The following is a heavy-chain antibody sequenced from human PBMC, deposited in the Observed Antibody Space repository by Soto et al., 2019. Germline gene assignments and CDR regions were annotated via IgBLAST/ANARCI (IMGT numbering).Heavy chain of an antibody. CDR1: GFTFSSYA. J-gene: IGHJ6*02. V-gene: IGHV3-23*01. CDR3: AKGLGKDYYYYYGMDV. CDR2: ISGSGGST. Sequence: GSLRLSCAASGFTFSSYAMSWVRQAPGKGLEWVSAISGSGGSTYYADSVKGRFTISRDNSKNTLYLQMNSLRAEDTAVYYCAKGLGKDYYYYYGMDVWGQGTTVTVSS. D-gene: IGHD7-27*01.